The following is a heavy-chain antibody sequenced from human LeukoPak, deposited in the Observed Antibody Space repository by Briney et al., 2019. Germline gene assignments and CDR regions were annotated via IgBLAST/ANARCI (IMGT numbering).Heavy chain of an antibody. J-gene: IGHJ6*03. CDR1: GFTFDDYA. V-gene: IGHV3-9*01. Sequence: GGSLRLSCAASGFTFDDYAMHWVRQAPGKGLEWVSGISWNSGSIGYADSVKGRFTISRDNAKNSLYLQMNSLRAEGTALYYCAKGTTALYYYYYMDVWGKGTTVTVSS. CDR2: ISWNSGSI. D-gene: IGHD5-18*01. CDR3: AKGTTALYYYYYMDV.